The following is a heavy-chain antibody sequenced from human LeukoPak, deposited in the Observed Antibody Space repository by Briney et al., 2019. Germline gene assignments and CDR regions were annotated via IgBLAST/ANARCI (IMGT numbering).Heavy chain of an antibody. D-gene: IGHD3-10*01. CDR2: ISSGGGPI. Sequence: GGSLRLSCAASGFTFSTCSMNWVRQAPGKGLEWVSYISSGGGPIHYADSVKGRFTISRDNAKNSLYLQMNSLRDDDTAVYYCARAPRGADNWFDPWGQGTLVTVSS. CDR3: ARAPRGADNWFDP. V-gene: IGHV3-48*02. CDR1: GFTFSTCS. J-gene: IGHJ5*02.